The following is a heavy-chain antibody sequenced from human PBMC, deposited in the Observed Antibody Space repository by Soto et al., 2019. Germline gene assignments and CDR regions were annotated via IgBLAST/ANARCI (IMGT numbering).Heavy chain of an antibody. CDR2: IYYSGST. V-gene: IGHV4-39*01. CDR1: VGSISSSSYY. Sequence: SETLSLTCTVSVGSISSSSYYWGWIRQPPGKGLEWIGSIYYSGSTYYNPSLKSRVTISVDTSKNQFSLKLSSVTAADTAVYYCARLSYDYVWGSYRYTGYYYYGMDVWGQGTTVTVSS. D-gene: IGHD3-16*02. J-gene: IGHJ6*02. CDR3: ARLSYDYVWGSYRYTGYYYYGMDV.